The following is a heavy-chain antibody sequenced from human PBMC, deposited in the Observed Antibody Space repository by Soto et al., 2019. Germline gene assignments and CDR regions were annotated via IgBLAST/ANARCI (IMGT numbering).Heavy chain of an antibody. J-gene: IGHJ4*01. CDR2: IRTSNGNT. CDR3: ARQDIKDYYYCGIYAQTPYFDN. CDR1: GYTFTSHA. D-gene: IGHD2-21*01. Sequence: QVQLVQSGAEVKKPGASVKVSCKASGYTFTSHAINWVRQAPGQGLEWMGWIRTSNGNTHYAQNLQGRVSMTTDTSTATVYMEMESLTSDATAVYFSARQDIKDYYYCGIYAQTPYFDNWCHCTLVTVCS. V-gene: IGHV1-18*04.